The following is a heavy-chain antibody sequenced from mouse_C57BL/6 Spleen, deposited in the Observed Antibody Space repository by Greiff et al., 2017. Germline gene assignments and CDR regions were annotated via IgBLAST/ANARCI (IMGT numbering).Heavy chain of an antibody. Sequence: VQLQESGPALVKPGASVKISCKASGYAFSSSWMNWVKQRPGKGLEGIGRIYPGDGYTNYNGKFKGKATLTADKSSSTAYMQLSSLTSEDSAVYFCASSNWDGDYWGQGTTLTVSS. CDR3: ASSNWDGDY. CDR2: IYPGDGYT. J-gene: IGHJ2*01. CDR1: GYAFSSSW. V-gene: IGHV1-82*01. D-gene: IGHD4-1*01.